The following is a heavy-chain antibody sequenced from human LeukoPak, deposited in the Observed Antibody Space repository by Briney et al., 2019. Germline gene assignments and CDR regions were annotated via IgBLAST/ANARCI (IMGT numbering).Heavy chain of an antibody. CDR3: AREGHLTIFGAGLGYYFDY. CDR2: INPSGGST. Sequence: GASVKVSCKASGYTFTSYYMHWVRQAPGQGLEWMGIINPSGGSTSYAQKFQGRVTMTRDTSTSTVYMELSSLRSEDTAVYYCAREGHLTIFGAGLGYYFDYWGQGTLVTVSS. V-gene: IGHV1-46*01. D-gene: IGHD3-3*01. J-gene: IGHJ4*02. CDR1: GYTFTSYY.